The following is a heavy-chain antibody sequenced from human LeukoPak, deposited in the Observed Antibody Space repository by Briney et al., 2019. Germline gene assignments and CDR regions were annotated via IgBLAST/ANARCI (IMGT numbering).Heavy chain of an antibody. CDR1: GFTFVNYA. D-gene: IGHD3-10*01. V-gene: IGHV3-23*01. CDR3: AKVPDFYASGPFDY. CDR2: IRGDGDGT. Sequence: PGESLGLSCAASGFTFVNYAMSWVRQAPGKGLEWVSSIRGDGDGTYYADSVKGRFTISRDNARNTLYLQMNSLRAEDTAVYYCAKVPDFYASGPFDYWGQGTLVIVSS. J-gene: IGHJ4*02.